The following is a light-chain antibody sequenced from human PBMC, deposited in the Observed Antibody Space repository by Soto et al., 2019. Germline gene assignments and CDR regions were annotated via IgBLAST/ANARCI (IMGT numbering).Light chain of an antibody. Sequence: QSALTQAAYVSGSPGQSITISCTGTSSDIGAYHYVSWYQQRPGKAPKLMIYAVNNRPSGISNRFSGSKSGNTASLTISGLQAEDEAVYYCFSYTTSDTVLFGGGTKVTVL. J-gene: IGLJ2*01. CDR3: FSYTTSDTVL. CDR2: AVN. V-gene: IGLV2-14*01. CDR1: SSDIGAYHY.